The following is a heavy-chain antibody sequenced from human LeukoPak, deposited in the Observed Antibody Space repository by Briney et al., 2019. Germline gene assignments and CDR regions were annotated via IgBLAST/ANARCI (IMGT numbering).Heavy chain of an antibody. Sequence: ASVKVSCKASGGTFSSYAISWVRQAPGQGLEWMGGIIPIFGTANYAQKFQGRVTITADESTSTAYMGLSSLRSEDTAVYYCARDMAGTTGTGNDAFDIWGQGTLVTVSS. V-gene: IGHV1-69*13. CDR2: IIPIFGTA. CDR1: GGTFSSYA. J-gene: IGHJ3*02. D-gene: IGHD1-1*01. CDR3: ARDMAGTTGTGNDAFDI.